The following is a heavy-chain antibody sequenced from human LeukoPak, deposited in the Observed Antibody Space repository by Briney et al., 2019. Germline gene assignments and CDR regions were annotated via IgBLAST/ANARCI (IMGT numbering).Heavy chain of an antibody. J-gene: IGHJ4*02. CDR1: GFTFSSYA. D-gene: IGHD1-26*01. Sequence: PGGSLRLSCAASGFTFSSYAMHWVRQAPGKGLEWVALISSDGSNKYYADSVKGRFTISRDNSKNTLYVEMNSLRAEDTAVYYRASGSYARGDYWGQGTLVTVSS. CDR2: ISSDGSNK. V-gene: IGHV3-30-3*01. CDR3: ASGSYARGDY.